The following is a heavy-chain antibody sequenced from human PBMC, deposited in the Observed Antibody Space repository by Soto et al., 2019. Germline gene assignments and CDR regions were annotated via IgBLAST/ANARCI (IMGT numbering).Heavy chain of an antibody. D-gene: IGHD1-20*01. Sequence: EVQLVESGGGLIQPGGSLRLSCAASGFTVSSNYMSWVRQAPGKGLEWVSVIYSGGSTYYADSVKGRFTISRDNSKNTLYLQMTSLRAEDTAVYYCASLDNWDRLYGMDVWGQGTTVTVSS. V-gene: IGHV3-53*01. CDR1: GFTVSSNY. J-gene: IGHJ6*02. CDR3: ASLDNWDRLYGMDV. CDR2: IYSGGST.